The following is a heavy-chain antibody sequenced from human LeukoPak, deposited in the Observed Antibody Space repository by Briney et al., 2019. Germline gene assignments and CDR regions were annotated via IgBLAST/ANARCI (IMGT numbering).Heavy chain of an antibody. V-gene: IGHV4-4*07. CDR1: GGSFSGYY. CDR2: IYTSGST. J-gene: IGHJ5*02. CDR3: ARDNGYCSSTSCYTGPWFDP. D-gene: IGHD2-2*02. Sequence: SETLSLTCAVYGGSFSGYYWSWIRQPAGKGLEWIGRIYTSGSTNYNPSLKSRVTMSVDTSKNQFSLKLSSVTAADTAVYYCARDNGYCSSTSCYTGPWFDPWGQGTLVTVSS.